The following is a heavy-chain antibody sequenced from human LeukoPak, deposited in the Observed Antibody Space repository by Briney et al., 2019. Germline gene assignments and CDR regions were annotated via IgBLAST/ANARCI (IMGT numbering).Heavy chain of an antibody. J-gene: IGHJ4*02. CDR2: IYPGDSDT. D-gene: IGHD3-22*01. V-gene: IGHV5-51*01. CDR3: ARHSNPNYYDSSGYYNFDY. Sequence: GESLKISCKGSGYSFTSYWIGWVRQMPGKGLEWMGVIYPGDSDTRYSPSFQGQVTISADKSISTAYLQWSRLKASDTAMYYCARHSNPNYYDSSGYYNFDYWGQGTLVTVSS. CDR1: GYSFTSYW.